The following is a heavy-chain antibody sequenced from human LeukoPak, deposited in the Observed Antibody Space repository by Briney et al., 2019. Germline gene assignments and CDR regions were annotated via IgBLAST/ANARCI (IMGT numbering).Heavy chain of an antibody. V-gene: IGHV4-39*01. CDR3: ARRGVYGSENYFEY. D-gene: IGHD3-10*01. J-gene: IGHJ4*01. CDR1: GASVYSGDYY. CDR2: IYYSGVT. Sequence: PSETLSLTCSVLGASVYSGDYYWAWIRQPPGKSLEYIGSIYYSGVTYGNPSLTGRFTMSVHRSKNPFSLNLASVTAADPAVYYCARRGVYGSENYFEYWGQGVLVIVSS.